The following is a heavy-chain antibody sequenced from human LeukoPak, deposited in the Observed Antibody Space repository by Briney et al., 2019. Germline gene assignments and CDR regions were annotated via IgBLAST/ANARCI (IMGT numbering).Heavy chain of an antibody. CDR2: IYYSGST. Sequence: NPSETLSLTCTVSGGSISNNFRSWIRQPPGKGLEWIGYIYYSGSTNYNPSLKSRVTILVDTSKTQFSLKVSSVTAADTAVYYCARGQYSGNCFDNWGQGSLVTVSS. CDR1: GGSISNNF. CDR3: ARGQYSGNCFDN. D-gene: IGHD1-26*01. V-gene: IGHV4-59*01. J-gene: IGHJ4*02.